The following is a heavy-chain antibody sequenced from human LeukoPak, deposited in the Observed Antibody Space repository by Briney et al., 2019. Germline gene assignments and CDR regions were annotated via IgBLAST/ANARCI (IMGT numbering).Heavy chain of an antibody. J-gene: IGHJ4*02. CDR2: ISSSGSTI. CDR3: ARSPGRRGNFDY. V-gene: IGHV3-11*04. CDR1: GGSFSGYY. D-gene: IGHD2-15*01. Sequence: LSLTCAVYGGSFSGYYMSWIRQAPGKGLEWVSYISSSGSTIYYADSVKGRFTISRDNAKNSLYLQMNSLRAEDTAVYYCARSPGRRGNFDYWGQGTLVTVSS.